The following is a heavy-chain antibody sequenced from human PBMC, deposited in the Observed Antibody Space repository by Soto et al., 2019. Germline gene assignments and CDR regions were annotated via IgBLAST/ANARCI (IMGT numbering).Heavy chain of an antibody. CDR1: GYTFTSYY. V-gene: IGHV1-46*03. CDR3: ARDAGKLDIVLMVYAYYYMDV. Sequence: ASVKVSCKASGYTFTSYYMHWVRQAPGQGLEWMGIINPSGGSTGYAQKFQGRVTMTRDTSTSTVYMELSSLRSEDTAVYYCARDAGKLDIVLMVYAYYYMDVWGKGTTVTVSS. D-gene: IGHD2-8*01. CDR2: INPSGGST. J-gene: IGHJ6*03.